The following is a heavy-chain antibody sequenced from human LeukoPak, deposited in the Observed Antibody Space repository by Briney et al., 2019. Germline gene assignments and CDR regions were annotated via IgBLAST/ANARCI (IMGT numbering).Heavy chain of an antibody. CDR1: GFTFSSYW. D-gene: IGHD3-22*01. J-gene: IGHJ4*02. CDR2: IKQDGSEK. V-gene: IGHV3-7*01. CDR3: ARAEDYYDSSGSSFDY. Sequence: GGSLRLSCAASGFTFSSYWMSWVRQAPGKGLEWVANIKQDGSEKYYVDSVKGRFTISRDNTKSSLYLQMNSLRAEDTAVYYCARAEDYYDSSGSSFDYWGQGTLVTVSS.